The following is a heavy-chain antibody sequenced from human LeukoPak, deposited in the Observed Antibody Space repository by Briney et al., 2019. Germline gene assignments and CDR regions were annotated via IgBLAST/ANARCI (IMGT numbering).Heavy chain of an antibody. J-gene: IGHJ6*03. V-gene: IGHV1-2*02. CDR2: INPNSGGT. Sequence: ASVKVSCKASGYTFTGYYMHWVRQAPGQGLEWMGWINPNSGGTNYARKFQGRVTMTRNTSISTAYMELSSLRSEDTAVYYCARRRRDGYNYLTGYYYYMDVWGKGTTVTISS. D-gene: IGHD5-24*01. CDR1: GYTFTGYY. CDR3: ARRRRDGYNYLTGYYYYMDV.